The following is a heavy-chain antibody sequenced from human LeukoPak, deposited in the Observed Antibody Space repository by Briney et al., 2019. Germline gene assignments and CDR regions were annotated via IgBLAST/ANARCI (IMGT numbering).Heavy chain of an antibody. Sequence: GSLRLSCAASGFTFRSYGMHWVRQAPGKGLEWVAVISYDGSNKYYADSVKGRLTISRDNSKNTVHLQMNSLRGEDTAVYYCAKDLGYSYGYGFDCWGQGTLVTVSS. V-gene: IGHV3-30*18. J-gene: IGHJ4*02. CDR3: AKDLGYSYGYGFDC. D-gene: IGHD5-18*01. CDR2: ISYDGSNK. CDR1: GFTFRSYG.